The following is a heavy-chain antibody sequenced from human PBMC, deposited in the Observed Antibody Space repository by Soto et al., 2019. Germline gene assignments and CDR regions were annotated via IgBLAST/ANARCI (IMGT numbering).Heavy chain of an antibody. V-gene: IGHV3-23*01. CDR2: ISGSGGST. J-gene: IGHJ6*02. Sequence: GGSLRLSCAAPGFTFCSYALTWVRQAPGKGVEWVSAISGSGGSTYYADSVKGRFTISRDNSKNTLYLQMNSLRAEDTAVYYCAKVSVEGDYYYYYGMDVWGQGTTVTVSS. D-gene: IGHD3-16*01. CDR1: GFTFCSYA. CDR3: AKVSVEGDYYYYYGMDV.